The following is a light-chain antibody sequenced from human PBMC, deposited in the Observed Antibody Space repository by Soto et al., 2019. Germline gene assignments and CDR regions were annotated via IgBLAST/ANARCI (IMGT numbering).Light chain of an antibody. Sequence: DIQMTQSPSTLSDSVLDRVTITCRASQSISIWLAWYQQKPGKAPNLLIYKASSLESGVPSRFSGSGSGTEFTLTISSLQTDDFATYYCQQYINRWTFGQGTKV. CDR3: QQYINRWT. CDR1: QSISIW. J-gene: IGKJ1*01. V-gene: IGKV1-5*03. CDR2: KAS.